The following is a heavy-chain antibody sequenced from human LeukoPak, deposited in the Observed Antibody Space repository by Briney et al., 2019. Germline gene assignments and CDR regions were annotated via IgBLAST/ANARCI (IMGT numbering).Heavy chain of an antibody. CDR3: ARLQRYSSSWYGGAIDY. D-gene: IGHD6-13*01. Sequence: GGSLRLPCAASGFTVSSNYMSWVRQAPGKGLEWVSVIYSGGSTYYADSVKGRFTISRDNSKNTLYLQMNSLRAEDTAVYYCARLQRYSSSWYGGAIDYWGQGTLVTVSS. CDR1: GFTVSSNY. V-gene: IGHV3-66*04. CDR2: IYSGGST. J-gene: IGHJ4*02.